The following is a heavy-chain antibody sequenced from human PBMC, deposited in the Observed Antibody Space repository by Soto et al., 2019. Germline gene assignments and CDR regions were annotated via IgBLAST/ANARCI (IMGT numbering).Heavy chain of an antibody. CDR3: ERYSGSCSLDY. Sequence: GGSLRLSCAASGFTFSNFWMSWVRQAPGKGLEWVANIKQDGSDKYYVDSVKGRFTISRDNAKNSMYLQMNSLRAEDTAVYYCERYSGSCSLDYWGQGTLVTVYS. V-gene: IGHV3-7*01. CDR1: GFTFSNFW. D-gene: IGHD3-10*01. J-gene: IGHJ4*02. CDR2: IKQDGSDK.